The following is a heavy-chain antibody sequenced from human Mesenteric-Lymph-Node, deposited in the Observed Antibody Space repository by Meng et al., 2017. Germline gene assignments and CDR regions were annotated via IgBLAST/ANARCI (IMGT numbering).Heavy chain of an antibody. D-gene: IGHD3-10*01. CDR3: VADITMVRGVITDY. J-gene: IGHJ4*02. CDR2: INSDGSST. Sequence: GESLKISCAASGFTFSSYWMHWVRQAPGKGLVWVSRINSDGSSTSYADSVKGRFTISRDDAKKSLFLQMNSLRPEDTALYYCVADITMVRGVITDYWGQGTLVTVSS. CDR1: GFTFSSYW. V-gene: IGHV3-74*01.